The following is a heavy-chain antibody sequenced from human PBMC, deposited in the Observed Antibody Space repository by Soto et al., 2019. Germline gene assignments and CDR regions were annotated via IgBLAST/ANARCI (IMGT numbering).Heavy chain of an antibody. D-gene: IGHD6-6*01. Sequence: QPQLQESGPGLVKPSETLSLICTVSGGSISSNDYYWGWIRQAPGKGLEWIGSISYGGRTFYNPSLKSRLTMSVDTSNNQFTLKVNSVTAADTAVYYCARQEWFHYSSSLIGCDIWGQGALVTVSS. CDR2: ISYGGRT. CDR3: ARQEWFHYSSSLIGCDI. J-gene: IGHJ3*02. CDR1: GGSISSNDYY. V-gene: IGHV4-39*01.